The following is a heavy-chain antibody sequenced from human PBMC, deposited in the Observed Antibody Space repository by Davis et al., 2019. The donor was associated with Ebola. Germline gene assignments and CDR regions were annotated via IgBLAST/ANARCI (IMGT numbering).Heavy chain of an antibody. CDR1: GFIFRNYP. CDR2: VSHSERER. Sequence: GESLKIPCAASGFIFRNYPMPWVRQAPGNGLEWVAVVSHSERERFYADSVKARFTISRDNSENTLYLQMNSLTADDTFVYYYARAGFDAVLDYWGQGTPVTVSS. D-gene: IGHD3-3*01. CDR3: ARAGFDAVLDY. J-gene: IGHJ4*02. V-gene: IGHV3-30*04.